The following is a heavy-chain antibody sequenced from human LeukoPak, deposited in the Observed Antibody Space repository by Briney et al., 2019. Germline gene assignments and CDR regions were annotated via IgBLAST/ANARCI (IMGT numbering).Heavy chain of an antibody. CDR3: AREVYYDSRGFDY. J-gene: IGHJ4*02. V-gene: IGHV3-21*01. CDR2: ISGSSSYI. CDR1: GFTFSSYS. D-gene: IGHD3-22*01. Sequence: GGSLRLSCAASGFTFSSYSMNWVRQAPGKGLEWVSSISGSSSYIYYADSVKGRFTISRDNAKNSLYLQMNSLRAEDTAVYYCAREVYYDSRGFDYWGQGTLVTVSS.